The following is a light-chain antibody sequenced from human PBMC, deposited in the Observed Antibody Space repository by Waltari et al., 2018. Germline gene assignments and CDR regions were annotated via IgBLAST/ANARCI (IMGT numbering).Light chain of an antibody. J-gene: IGLJ3*02. CDR2: RND. CDR1: SSNIGDNV. Sequence: QSVLTQPPSASETPGQRVTISCSGSSSNIGDNVVNWYQQLPGKAPKLLIYRNDKRPAGGPDRCSASKSGTSASLAISGLQSEDEADYYCAAWDDRMNGHWVFGGGTKVTVL. V-gene: IGLV1-44*01. CDR3: AAWDDRMNGHWV.